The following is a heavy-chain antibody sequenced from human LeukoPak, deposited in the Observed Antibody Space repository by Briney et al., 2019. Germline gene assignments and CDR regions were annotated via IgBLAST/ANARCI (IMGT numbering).Heavy chain of an antibody. D-gene: IGHD6-13*01. CDR1: GGTFSSYA. V-gene: IGHV1-69*04. Sequence: GASVKVSCKASGGTFSSYAISWVRQAPGQGLEWMGRIIPILGIANYAQKFQGRVTITADKSTSTAYMELSSLRSEDTAVYYCVGAAGRRSFDIWGQGTMVTVSS. J-gene: IGHJ3*02. CDR3: VGAAGRRSFDI. CDR2: IIPILGIA.